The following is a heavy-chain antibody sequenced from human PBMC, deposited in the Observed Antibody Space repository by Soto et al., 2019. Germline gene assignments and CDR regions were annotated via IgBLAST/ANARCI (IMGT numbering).Heavy chain of an antibody. Sequence: ASVKVSCKGAGYTFSNYYMHWVRQAPGQGLEWMGIINPSGDSSSYAQEFQGRVTMTRETSTSTLYMELSSLRSEDTAVYYCARATRSGSPHFDHWGQGTLVTVSS. J-gene: IGHJ4*02. CDR1: GYTFSNYY. CDR2: INPSGDSS. V-gene: IGHV1-46*01. D-gene: IGHD5-12*01. CDR3: ARATRSGSPHFDH.